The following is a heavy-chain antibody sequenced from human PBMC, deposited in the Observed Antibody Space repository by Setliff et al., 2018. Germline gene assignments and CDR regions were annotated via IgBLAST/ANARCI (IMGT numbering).Heavy chain of an antibody. CDR3: ARGRGYCSSTSCSTYYYYGMDV. D-gene: IGHD2-2*01. J-gene: IGHJ6*02. CDR1: GGSFSGYY. V-gene: IGHV4-34*01. Sequence: NPSETLSLTCAVYGGSFSGYYWSWIRQPPGKGLEWIGEINHSGSTNYNPSLKSRVTISVDTSKNQFSLKLSSVTAADTAVYYCARGRGYCSSTSCSTYYYYGMDVWGQGTTVTVSS. CDR2: INHSGST.